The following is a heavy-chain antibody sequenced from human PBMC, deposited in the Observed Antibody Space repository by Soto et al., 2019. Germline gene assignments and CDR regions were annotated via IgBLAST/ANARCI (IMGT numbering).Heavy chain of an antibody. CDR1: GYTFTSYA. V-gene: IGHV1-3*01. J-gene: IGHJ4*02. CDR3: ARVGTMVRGVIITEKSDFDY. CDR2: INAGNGNT. D-gene: IGHD3-10*01. Sequence: GASVKFSCKASGYTFTSYAMHWVRQAPGQRLEWMGWINAGNGNTKYSQKFQGRVTITRDTSASTAYMELSSLRSEDTAVYYCARVGTMVRGVIITEKSDFDYWGQGTLVTVSS.